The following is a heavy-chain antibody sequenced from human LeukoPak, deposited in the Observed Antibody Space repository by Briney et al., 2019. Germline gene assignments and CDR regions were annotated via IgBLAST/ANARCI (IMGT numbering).Heavy chain of an antibody. CDR3: TREETAPLDRCSFGGGDFDY. V-gene: IGHV3-21*01. J-gene: IGHJ4*02. Sequence: PGGSLRLSCAASGFTFSSYSMNWVRQAPGKGLEWVSCISSSSGYIDYADSVKGRFTISRDNAKNSLYLQMNSLRAEDTAVYYCTREETAPLDRCSFGGGDFDYWGQETLVTVSS. CDR2: ISSSSGYI. D-gene: IGHD3-16*01. CDR1: GFTFSSYS.